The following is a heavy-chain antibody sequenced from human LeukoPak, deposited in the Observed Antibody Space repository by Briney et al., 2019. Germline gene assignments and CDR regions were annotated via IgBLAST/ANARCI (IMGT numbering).Heavy chain of an antibody. V-gene: IGHV4-34*01. Sequence: KPSETLSLTCAVYGGSFSGYYWSWIRQPPGKGLEWIGEINHSGSTNYNPSLKSRVTISVDTSKNQFSLKLSSVTAADTAVYYCARGIIRRFSSSGGYNWFDPWGQGTLVTVSS. J-gene: IGHJ5*02. CDR3: ARGIIRRFSSSGGYNWFDP. CDR1: GGSFSGYY. CDR2: INHSGST. D-gene: IGHD2-15*01.